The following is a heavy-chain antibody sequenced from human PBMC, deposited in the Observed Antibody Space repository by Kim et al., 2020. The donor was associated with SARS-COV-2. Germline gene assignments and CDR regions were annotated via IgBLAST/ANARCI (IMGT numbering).Heavy chain of an antibody. V-gene: IGHV3-48*02. CDR3: VKAGGMDV. Sequence: SSNIKYADSVKGRFTISRDNAKNSLYLQRNSLRDEDTAVFYCVKAGGMDVWGQGTTVTVSS. J-gene: IGHJ6*02. CDR2: SSNI.